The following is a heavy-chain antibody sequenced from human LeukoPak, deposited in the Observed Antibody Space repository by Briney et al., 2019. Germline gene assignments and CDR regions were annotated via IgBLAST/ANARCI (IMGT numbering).Heavy chain of an antibody. CDR2: IIHTGST. CDR3: ARDLYYSGYKRTNYGMDV. CDR1: GGSFSGYY. V-gene: IGHV4-34*12. D-gene: IGHD5-12*01. J-gene: IGHJ6*02. Sequence: PSETLSLTCAVYGGSFSGYYWSRIRQPPGKGLEWIGGIIHTGSTNYNPSLKSRVTILVDTSKNQFSLKLSSVTAADTAVYYCARDLYYSGYKRTNYGMDVWGQGTTVTVSS.